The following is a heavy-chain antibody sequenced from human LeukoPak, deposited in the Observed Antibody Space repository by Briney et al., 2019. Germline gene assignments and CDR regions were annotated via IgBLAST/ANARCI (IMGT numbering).Heavy chain of an antibody. V-gene: IGHV3-66*01. D-gene: IGHD6-13*01. J-gene: IGHJ4*02. CDR2: IYSEGST. CDR3: ARDPSAVALNTYG. Sequence: GGPLRPSCAPSGLPARNNYMNCVRHAPGKGLEWVSHIYSEGSTYYAGSVKGRFTISRDHSKNTLYLQMNTLRAEDTAVYYCARDPSAVALNTYGWGQGTLVTVSS. CDR1: GLPARNNY.